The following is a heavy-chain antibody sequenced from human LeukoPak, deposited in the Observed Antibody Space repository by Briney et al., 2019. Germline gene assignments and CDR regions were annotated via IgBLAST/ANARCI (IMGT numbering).Heavy chain of an antibody. Sequence: PGGSLRLSCAASGFTFSTYWMSWVRQAQGKGLEWVANIKEDGSEKNYADSVKGRFTISRDDAKNSLYLQMNSLRAEDTAVYYCARGYTCGYWGQGTLVIVSS. CDR2: IKEDGSEK. CDR3: ARGYTCGY. D-gene: IGHD5-18*01. CDR1: GFTFSTYW. V-gene: IGHV3-7*04. J-gene: IGHJ4*02.